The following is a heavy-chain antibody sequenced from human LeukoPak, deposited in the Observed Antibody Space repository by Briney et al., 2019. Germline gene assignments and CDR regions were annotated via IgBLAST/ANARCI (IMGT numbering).Heavy chain of an antibody. V-gene: IGHV4-34*01. CDR1: GGSFSGYH. Sequence: SETLSLTCAVYGGSFSGYHWSWIRQPPGKGLEWIGEINHSGSTNYNPSLKSRVTISVDTSKNRFSLKLSSVTAADTAVYYCARPRYGSGSYYFDYWGREPWSPSPQ. CDR2: INHSGST. CDR3: ARPRYGSGSYYFDY. J-gene: IGHJ4*02. D-gene: IGHD3-10*01.